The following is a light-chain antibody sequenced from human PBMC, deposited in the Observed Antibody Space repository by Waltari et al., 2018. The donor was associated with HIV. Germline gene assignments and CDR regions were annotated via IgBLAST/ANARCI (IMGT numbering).Light chain of an antibody. V-gene: IGLV1-44*01. CDR1: SSNVGKTI. CDR2: DNN. J-gene: IGLJ3*02. Sequence: QSVLTQSPSASATPGQTVTISCSGSSSNVGKTIVVWYQHLPGTTPKLLMYDNNDRPSGVPDRFSGSKSGTSASLVISGLQSEDEGDYYCATWDDSLTSRVFGGGTKLTVL. CDR3: ATWDDSLTSRV.